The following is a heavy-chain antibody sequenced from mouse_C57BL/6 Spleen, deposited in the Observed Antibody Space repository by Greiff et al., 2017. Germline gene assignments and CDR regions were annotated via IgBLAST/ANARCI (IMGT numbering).Heavy chain of an antibody. CDR3: ARGDYYVRSAYLDY. Sequence: QVQLQQSGAELVKPGASVKISCKASGYAFSSYWMNWVKQRPGKGLEWIGQIYPGDGDTNYNGKFKGKATLTADKSSSTAYMQLSSLTSEDSAVYYCARGDYYVRSAYLDYWGQGTTLTVSS. J-gene: IGHJ2*01. CDR1: GYAFSSYW. V-gene: IGHV1-80*01. D-gene: IGHD1-1*01. CDR2: IYPGDGDT.